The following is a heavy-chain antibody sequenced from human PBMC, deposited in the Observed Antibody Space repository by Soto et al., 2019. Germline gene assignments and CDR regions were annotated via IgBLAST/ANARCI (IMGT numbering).Heavy chain of an antibody. CDR1: GFSFRSYS. D-gene: IGHD2-8*01. Sequence: EVQLEESGGGLVQPGGSLRLSCAASGFSFRSYSMNWVRQAPGKGLEWLSDISSSSYTIYYADSVKGRSTISRDNAKNSLYLQMDSLRAEDTAGEYCARELEYCSNGVCYPYFDSWGQGTLVTVSS. CDR2: ISSSSYTI. V-gene: IGHV3-48*01. J-gene: IGHJ4*02. CDR3: ARELEYCSNGVCYPYFDS.